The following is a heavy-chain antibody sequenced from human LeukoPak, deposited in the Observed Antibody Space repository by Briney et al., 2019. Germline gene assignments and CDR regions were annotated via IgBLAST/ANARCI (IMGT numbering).Heavy chain of an antibody. Sequence: GASVKVSCKASGYTFTGYYMHWVRQAPGQGLEWMGWINPNSGGTNYAQKFQGRVTMTRDTSISTAYMELSRLRSDDTAVYYCAREVVVVVAATFYWFDPWGQGTLVTVSS. V-gene: IGHV1-2*02. D-gene: IGHD2-15*01. CDR2: INPNSGGT. J-gene: IGHJ5*02. CDR1: GYTFTGYY. CDR3: AREVVVVVAATFYWFDP.